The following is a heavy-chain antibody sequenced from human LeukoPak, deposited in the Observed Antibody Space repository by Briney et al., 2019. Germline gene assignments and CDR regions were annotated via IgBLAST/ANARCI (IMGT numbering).Heavy chain of an antibody. V-gene: IGHV3-23*01. Sequence: GGSLRLSCAASGFTFSSYAISWVRQAPGKGLGWVSAISGSGGSTYYADSVKGRFTISRDNSKNTLYLQMNSLRAEDTAVYYCATLDIVVVPAAMQGAPWGQGTLVTVSS. CDR1: GFTFSSYA. CDR3: ATLDIVVVPAAMQGAP. D-gene: IGHD2-2*03. J-gene: IGHJ5*02. CDR2: ISGSGGST.